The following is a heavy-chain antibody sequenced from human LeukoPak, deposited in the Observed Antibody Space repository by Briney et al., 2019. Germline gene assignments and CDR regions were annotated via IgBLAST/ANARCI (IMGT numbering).Heavy chain of an antibody. Sequence: PSETLSLTCTVSGGSISSSSYYWGWIRQPPGKGLEWIGSIYYSGSTYYNPSLKSRVTISVDTSKSQFSLKLSSVTAADTAVYYCARGLYKAKSLYPYHYDSSEHAFDIWGQGTMVTVSS. CDR2: IYYSGST. D-gene: IGHD3-22*01. CDR3: ARGLYKAKSLYPYHYDSSEHAFDI. J-gene: IGHJ3*02. V-gene: IGHV4-39*01. CDR1: GGSISSSSYY.